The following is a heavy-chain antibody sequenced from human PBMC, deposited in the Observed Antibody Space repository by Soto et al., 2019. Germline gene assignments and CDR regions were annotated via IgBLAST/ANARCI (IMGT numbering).Heavy chain of an antibody. Sequence: PGGSLSLSCAASGFTFSSYGMHWGRKAPGKGLEWVAVMSYDGSNKYYADSVKGRFTISRDNTKNKLYLQMNSLRAEDTAVYYCAKHFWSGYYPYYYGMDLWGQGTTVTVSS. V-gene: IGHV3-30*18. J-gene: IGHJ6*02. D-gene: IGHD3-3*01. CDR2: MSYDGSNK. CDR3: AKHFWSGYYPYYYGMDL. CDR1: GFTFSSYG.